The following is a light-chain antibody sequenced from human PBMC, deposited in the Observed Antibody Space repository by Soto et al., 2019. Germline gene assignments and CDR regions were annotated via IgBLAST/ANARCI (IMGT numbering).Light chain of an antibody. CDR2: GAS. CDR1: QSVSSSY. CDR3: QQYGPGT. Sequence: EIVLTQSPGTLSLSPGERATLSCRASQSVSSSYLAWYQQKPGQAPRLLIYGASSRATGIPDRFSGSGSGTDFTLTISRLEAEDFAVYYCQQYGPGTFGQGTKVEIK. V-gene: IGKV3-20*01. J-gene: IGKJ1*01.